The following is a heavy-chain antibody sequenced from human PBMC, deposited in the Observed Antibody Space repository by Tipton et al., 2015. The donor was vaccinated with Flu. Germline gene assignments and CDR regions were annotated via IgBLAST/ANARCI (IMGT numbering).Heavy chain of an antibody. CDR2: IHYSGSP. Sequence: LRLSCTVSGDSMRRDYFWGWIRQAPGKGLEWIGNIHYSGSPHYNPSLKSRVTISVDTSKNQFSLRLNSVTAADTAVYYCARAPTTAVAYIWGQGTLVTVSS. CDR1: GDSMRRDYF. V-gene: IGHV4-38-2*02. CDR3: ARAPTTAVAYI. J-gene: IGHJ4*02. D-gene: IGHD6-19*01.